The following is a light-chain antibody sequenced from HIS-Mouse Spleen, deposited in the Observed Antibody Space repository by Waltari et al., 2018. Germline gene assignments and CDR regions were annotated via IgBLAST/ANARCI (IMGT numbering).Light chain of an antibody. J-gene: IGLJ3*02. CDR1: ALPKKY. CDR3: YSTDSSGNHRRV. Sequence: SYELTQPPSVSVSPGQTARITVTGDALPKKYAYCYQQKSGQAPVLVIYEDSKRPSGIPERFSGSSSGTMATLTISGAQVEDEADYYCYSTDSSGNHRRVFGGGTKLTVL. V-gene: IGLV3-10*01. CDR2: EDS.